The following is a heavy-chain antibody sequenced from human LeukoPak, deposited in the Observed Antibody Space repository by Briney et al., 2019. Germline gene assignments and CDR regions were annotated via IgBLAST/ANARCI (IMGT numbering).Heavy chain of an antibody. J-gene: IGHJ4*02. D-gene: IGHD5-12*01. Sequence: GGSLRLSCAPSVFTFSGFSMNWVPEAPGKGLEGVSSISSSSSYIYYADSVKGRFTISRDNAKNSLYLQMNSLRAEDAAVYYCARAGGGYDPRFDYWGQGTLVTVSS. CDR1: VFTFSGFS. V-gene: IGHV3-21*01. CDR3: ARAGGGYDPRFDY. CDR2: ISSSSSYI.